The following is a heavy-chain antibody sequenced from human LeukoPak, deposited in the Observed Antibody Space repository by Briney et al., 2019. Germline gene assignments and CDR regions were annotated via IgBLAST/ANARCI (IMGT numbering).Heavy chain of an antibody. D-gene: IGHD6-19*01. CDR1: GYTFTDYY. CDR3: ATDSGIAVAGTGDY. Sequence: ASVKVSCKASGYTFTDYYMQWVRQAPGQGLEWMGWINPNSGGTNYAQKFQGRVTMTRDTSISTAYMELSRLRSDDTAVYYCATDSGIAVAGTGDYWGQGTLVTVSS. V-gene: IGHV1-2*02. J-gene: IGHJ4*02. CDR2: INPNSGGT.